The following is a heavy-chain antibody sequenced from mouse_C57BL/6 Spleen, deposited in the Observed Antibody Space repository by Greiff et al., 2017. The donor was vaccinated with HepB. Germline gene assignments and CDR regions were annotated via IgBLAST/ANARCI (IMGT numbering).Heavy chain of an antibody. CDR1: GYTFTDYN. Sequence: EVQLQQSGPELVKPGASVKIPCKASGYTFTDYNMDWVKQSHGQSLEWIGDINPNNGGTNYNQKFKGKATLTVDKSSSTAYMELRSLTSEDTAVYYCARGGSYYYGSSYYYFDYWGQGTTLTVSS. CDR2: INPNNGGT. J-gene: IGHJ2*01. V-gene: IGHV1-18*01. D-gene: IGHD1-1*01. CDR3: ARGGSYYYGSSYYYFDY.